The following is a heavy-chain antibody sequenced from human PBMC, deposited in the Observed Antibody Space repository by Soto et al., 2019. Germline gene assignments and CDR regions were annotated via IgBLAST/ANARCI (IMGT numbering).Heavy chain of an antibody. CDR2: INPNSGGT. Sequence: ASVKVSCKASGYTFTGYYMHCVRQAPGQGLEWMGWINPNSGGTNYAQKFQGRVTMTRDTSISTAYMELSRLRSDDTAVYYCAGGQTGYCSSTSCYYYYYGMDVWGQGTTVTVSS. J-gene: IGHJ6*02. V-gene: IGHV1-2*02. D-gene: IGHD2-2*01. CDR3: AGGQTGYCSSTSCYYYYYGMDV. CDR1: GYTFTGYY.